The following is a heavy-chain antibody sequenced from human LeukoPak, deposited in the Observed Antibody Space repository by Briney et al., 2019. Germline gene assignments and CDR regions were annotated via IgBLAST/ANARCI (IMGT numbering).Heavy chain of an antibody. CDR1: GYTFTSYY. CDR2: INPNSGGT. J-gene: IGHJ3*02. Sequence: ASVKVSCKASGYTFTSYYMHWVRQAPGQGLEWMRWINPNSGGTNYAQKFQGRVTMTRDTSISTAYMELSRLRSDDTAVYYCARDEGIAGGNDAFDIWGQGTMVTVSS. V-gene: IGHV1-2*02. D-gene: IGHD6-13*01. CDR3: ARDEGIAGGNDAFDI.